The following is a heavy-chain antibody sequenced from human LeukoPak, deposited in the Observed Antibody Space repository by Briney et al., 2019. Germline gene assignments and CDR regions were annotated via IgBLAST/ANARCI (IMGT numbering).Heavy chain of an antibody. V-gene: IGHV1-2*02. CDR3: ARGKDSSGYPRRYFDY. J-gene: IGHJ4*02. CDR1: GYAFTGYY. Sequence: ASVKVSCKASGYAFTGYYMHWVRQAPGQGLEWMGWINPNSGGTNYAQKFQGRVTMTRDTSISTAYMELSRLRSDDTAVYYCARGKDSSGYPRRYFDYWGQGTLVTVSS. CDR2: INPNSGGT. D-gene: IGHD3-22*01.